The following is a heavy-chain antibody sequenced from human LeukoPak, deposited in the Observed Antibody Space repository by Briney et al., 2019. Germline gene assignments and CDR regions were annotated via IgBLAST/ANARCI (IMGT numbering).Heavy chain of an antibody. CDR2: ISWNSGSI. CDR1: GFTFGDYA. CDR3: EKDTDIAVAGIFDY. J-gene: IGHJ4*02. D-gene: IGHD6-19*01. V-gene: IGHV3-9*01. Sequence: GGSLRLSCAGSGFTFGDYAMHWVRQAPGKGLEWVSGISWNSGSIGYADSVKRPFTISSDNAKNSLYLQMNSLRADDAVLYYCEKDTDIAVAGIFDYWGQGTLVTVSS.